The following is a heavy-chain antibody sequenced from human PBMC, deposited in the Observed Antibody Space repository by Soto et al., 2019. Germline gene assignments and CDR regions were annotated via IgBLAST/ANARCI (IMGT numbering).Heavy chain of an antibody. CDR3: AGSYSSGYYYYYGMDV. V-gene: IGHV5-10-1*03. CDR2: IDPSDSYT. Sequence: EVQLVQSGAEVKKPGESLRISCKGSGYSFTSYWISWVRQMPGKGLEWMGRIDPSDSYTNYSPSFQGHVTISADKSISTAYLQWSSLKASDTAMYYCAGSYSSGYYYYYGMDVWGQGTTVTVSS. D-gene: IGHD6-19*01. J-gene: IGHJ6*02. CDR1: GYSFTSYW.